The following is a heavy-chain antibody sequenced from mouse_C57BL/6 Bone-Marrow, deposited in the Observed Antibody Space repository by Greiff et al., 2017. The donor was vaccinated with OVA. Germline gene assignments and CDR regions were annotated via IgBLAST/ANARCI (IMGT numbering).Heavy chain of an antibody. J-gene: IGHJ4*01. Sequence: EVNVVESGGGLVQSGRSLRLSCATSGFTFSDFYMEWVRQAPGKGLEWIAASRNKANDYTTEYSASVKGRFIVSRDTSQSILYRQMNALRAEDTAIYYCARDAGAMDYWGQGTSVTVSS. V-gene: IGHV7-1*01. CDR1: GFTFSDFY. CDR2: SRNKANDYTT. CDR3: ARDAGAMDY.